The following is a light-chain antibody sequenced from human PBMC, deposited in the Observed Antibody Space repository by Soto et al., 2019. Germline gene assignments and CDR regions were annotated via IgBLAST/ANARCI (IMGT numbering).Light chain of an antibody. CDR3: QSYDSSLRGRV. CDR2: GNS. CDR1: SSNIGAGYD. J-gene: IGLJ3*02. Sequence: QCVLTQPPSVSGAPGQRVTISCTGSSSNIGAGYDVHWYQQLPGTAPKLLIYGNSNRPSGVPDRFSGSKSGTSASLAITGLQAEDEADYYCQSYDSSLRGRVFGGGTKLTVL. V-gene: IGLV1-40*01.